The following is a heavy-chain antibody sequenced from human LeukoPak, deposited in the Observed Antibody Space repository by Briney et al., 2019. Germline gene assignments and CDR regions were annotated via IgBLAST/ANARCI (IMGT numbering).Heavy chain of an antibody. CDR1: GFTFSSYS. CDR2: ISSSSSYI. J-gene: IGHJ2*01. CDR3: ARVAARPPHWYFDL. Sequence: GGSLRLSCAASGFTFSSYSMNWVRQAPGKGLEWVSSISSSSSYIYYADSVKGRFTISKDNAKNSLYLQMNSLRAEDTAVYYCARVAARPPHWYFDLWGRGTLVTVSS. D-gene: IGHD6-6*01. V-gene: IGHV3-21*01.